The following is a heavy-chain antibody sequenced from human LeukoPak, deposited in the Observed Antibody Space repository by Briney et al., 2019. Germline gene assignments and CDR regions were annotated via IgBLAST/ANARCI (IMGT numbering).Heavy chain of an antibody. V-gene: IGHV3-7*01. D-gene: IGHD6-13*01. CDR2: IKYDGDEE. CDR1: GFTFSDYW. CDR3: KSGGAAPGSFDN. J-gene: IGHJ4*02. Sequence: GGSLRLSCAASGFTFSDYWMSWMRQAPGKGLEWVANIKYDGDEEYHVDSVKGRFTISRDNAKNSLYLQLNSLRVEDTAVYYCKSGGAAPGSFDNWGQGTLVTVSP.